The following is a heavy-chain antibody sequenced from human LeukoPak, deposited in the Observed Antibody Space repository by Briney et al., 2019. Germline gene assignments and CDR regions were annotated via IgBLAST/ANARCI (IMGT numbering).Heavy chain of an antibody. CDR2: ISDSGGDT. D-gene: IGHD5-12*01. CDR3: AKATSRFVVYYFDY. Sequence: GGSLRLSCAASGFTFSTYAMSWVRQAPGKGLEWVSGISDSGGDTYYADSVKGRFTISRDNSKNTLYPQMNSLRAEDTAVFYCAKATSRFVVYYFDYWGQGTLVTVSS. V-gene: IGHV3-23*01. CDR1: GFTFSTYA. J-gene: IGHJ4*02.